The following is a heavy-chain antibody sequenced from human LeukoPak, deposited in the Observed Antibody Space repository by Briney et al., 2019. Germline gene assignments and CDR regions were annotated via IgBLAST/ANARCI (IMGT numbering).Heavy chain of an antibody. D-gene: IGHD4-23*01. CDR2: ISGSGGST. V-gene: IGHV3-23*01. CDR1: GFTFSSYA. J-gene: IGHJ5*02. Sequence: GGSLRLSCAASGFTFSSYAMSWVRQAPGKGLEWVSAISGSGGSTYYADSVKGRFTISRDNARNSLYLQMNSLRADDTAVYYCARGGSNYGGTEGWFDPWGQGTPVTVSS. CDR3: ARGGSNYGGTEGWFDP.